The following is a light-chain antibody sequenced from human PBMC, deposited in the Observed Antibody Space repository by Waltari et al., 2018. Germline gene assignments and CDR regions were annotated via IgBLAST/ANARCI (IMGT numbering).Light chain of an antibody. J-gene: IGKJ1*01. CDR3: QHHFRLPAT. Sequence: IMLTQSPGTLSLSPGERATLSCRASQSISRYLAWYQQKPGQAPRLLIYSASTRATGIPDRFSGSGSGTDFSLTISGLVPEDSAVYYCQHHFRLPATFGQGTKVEIK. CDR1: QSISRY. V-gene: IGKV3-20*01. CDR2: SAS.